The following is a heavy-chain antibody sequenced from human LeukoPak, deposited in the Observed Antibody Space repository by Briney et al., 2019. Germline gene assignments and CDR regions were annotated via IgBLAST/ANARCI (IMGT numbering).Heavy chain of an antibody. Sequence: PGGSLRLSCAASGFTFSNAWMSWVRQAPGKGLEWVVRIKSKTDGGTTDYAAPVKGRFTISRDDSKNTLYLQMNSLKTEDTAVYYCTTDLTVVAVASWGQGTLVTVSS. J-gene: IGHJ5*02. CDR2: IKSKTDGGTT. V-gene: IGHV3-15*01. D-gene: IGHD6-19*01. CDR3: TTDLTVVAVAS. CDR1: GFTFSNAW.